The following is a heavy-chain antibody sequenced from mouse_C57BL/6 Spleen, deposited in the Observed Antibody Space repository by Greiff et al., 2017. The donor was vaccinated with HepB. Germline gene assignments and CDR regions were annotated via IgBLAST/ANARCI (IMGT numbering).Heavy chain of an antibody. J-gene: IGHJ3*01. CDR1: GFSLTSYG. CDR2: IWGVGST. CDR3: ASRDSSGSFAY. V-gene: IGHV2-6*01. Sequence: QVQLQQSGPGLVAPSQSLSITCTVSGFSLTSYGVDWVRQSPGKGLEWLGVIWGVGSTNYNSALKSRLSISKDNSKSQVFLKMNSLQTDDTAMYYCASRDSSGSFAYWGQGTLVTVSA. D-gene: IGHD3-2*02.